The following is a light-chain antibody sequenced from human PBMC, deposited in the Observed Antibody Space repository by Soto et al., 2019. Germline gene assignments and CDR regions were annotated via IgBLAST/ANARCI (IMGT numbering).Light chain of an antibody. J-gene: IGLJ1*01. CDR1: RSSIGSNT. V-gene: IGLV1-44*01. CDR3: EAWDARLGSFYV. CDR2: SNN. Sequence: QSALTQPPSASRTPRQRVTISCSGSRSSIGSNTVNWYQHLPGSAPKLLIYSNNHRPSGVPDRFSASKAGASASLAISGLQSEAEGHYDREAWDARLGSFYVLGSGTKVTVL.